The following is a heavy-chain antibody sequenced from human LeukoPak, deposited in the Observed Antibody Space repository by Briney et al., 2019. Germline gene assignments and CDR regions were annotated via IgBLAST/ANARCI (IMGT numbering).Heavy chain of an antibody. CDR2: IYYSGST. D-gene: IGHD6-6*01. J-gene: IGHJ4*02. Sequence: PSETLSLTCTVSGGSISSSSYYWGWIRQPPGKGLEWIGSIYYSGSTYYSPSLKSRVTISVDTSKNQFSLKLSSVTAADTAVYYCARGLYSSSFGPILVYWGQGTLVTVSS. CDR1: GGSISSSSYY. V-gene: IGHV4-39*07. CDR3: ARGLYSSSFGPILVY.